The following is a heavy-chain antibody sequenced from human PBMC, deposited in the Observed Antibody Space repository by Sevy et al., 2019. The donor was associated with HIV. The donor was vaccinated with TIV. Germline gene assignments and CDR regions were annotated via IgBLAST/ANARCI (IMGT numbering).Heavy chain of an antibody. CDR1: GGSVSSGSYY. V-gene: IGHV4-61*01. D-gene: IGHD2-15*01. Sequence: SETLSLTCTVSGGSVSSGSYYWSWIRQPPGMGLEWIGYIYYSGSTNYNPSLKSRVTISVDTSKNQFSLKLSSVTAADTAVYYCARDRTYCSGGSCYFDYWGQGTLVTVSS. CDR2: IYYSGST. CDR3: ARDRTYCSGGSCYFDY. J-gene: IGHJ4*02.